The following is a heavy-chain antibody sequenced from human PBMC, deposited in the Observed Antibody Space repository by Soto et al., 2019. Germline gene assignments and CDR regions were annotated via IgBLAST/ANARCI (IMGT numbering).Heavy chain of an antibody. CDR2: INPNSGGT. CDR1: GYTFTDYY. D-gene: IGHD2-2*01. J-gene: IGHJ4*02. CDR3: ARRHSYQMPFDC. V-gene: IGHV1-2*02. Sequence: ASVKVSCKASGYTFTDYYMHWVRQAPGQGLEWVGWINPNSGGTNYAQKFQGRVTMTRDTSISTAYMELSSLRSDDTAVYYCARRHSYQMPFDCWGQGTLVTVSS.